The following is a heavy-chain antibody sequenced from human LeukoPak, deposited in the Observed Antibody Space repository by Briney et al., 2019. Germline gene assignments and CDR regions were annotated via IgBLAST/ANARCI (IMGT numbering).Heavy chain of an antibody. CDR2: INHSGST. V-gene: IGHV4-34*01. J-gene: IGHJ4*02. CDR3: ARGFYDFWSGYTYFDY. Sequence: PSETLSLTCAVYGGSFSGYYWSWIRQPPGKGLEWIGEINHSGSTNYNPSPKSRVTISVDTSKNQFSLKLSSVTAADTAVYYCARGFYDFWSGYTYFDYWGQGTLVTVSS. D-gene: IGHD3-3*01. CDR1: GGSFSGYY.